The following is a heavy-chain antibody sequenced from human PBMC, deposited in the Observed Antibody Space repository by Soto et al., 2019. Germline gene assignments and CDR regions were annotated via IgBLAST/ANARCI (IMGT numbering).Heavy chain of an antibody. D-gene: IGHD3-3*01. CDR2: FYYTGGT. V-gene: IGHV4-39*01. CDR3: ASPRQGNYDFLSGYYALDY. J-gene: IGHJ4*02. CDR1: GASISSSRSY. Sequence: SETLSLTCTVSGASISSSRSYWGWVRQPPGKGLEWIVSFYYTGGTYSTYYNPSLKSRVTISVDTSKSQFSLNLRSVTAADTAVYYCASPRQGNYDFLSGYYALDYWGQGTLVTVS.